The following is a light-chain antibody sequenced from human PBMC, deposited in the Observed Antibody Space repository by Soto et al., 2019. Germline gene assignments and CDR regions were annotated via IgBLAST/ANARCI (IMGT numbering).Light chain of an antibody. Sequence: DIQMTQSPSTLSASIGDRVTITCRASQSIRTWLAWYQQKPGKAPNLLIYTASNLESGVPSRFSGSGSATEFTLTISSLQPDDFATYYCQQYHSYSTFGQGTKVDIK. CDR1: QSIRTW. CDR3: QQYHSYST. V-gene: IGKV1-5*03. CDR2: TAS. J-gene: IGKJ1*01.